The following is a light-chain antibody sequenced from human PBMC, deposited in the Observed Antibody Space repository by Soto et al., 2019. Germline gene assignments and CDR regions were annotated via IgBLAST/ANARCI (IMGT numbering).Light chain of an antibody. CDR1: QSVSSN. Sequence: ERVVSQSPATLSVPPGERATFYCRASQSVSSNLAWYQQKPGQAPRLLIYGASIRATGIPARFSGSGSGTDFTLTISTLEPEDFAVYYCEQSGSSPRTFGQGTKVDIK. CDR3: EQSGSSPRT. J-gene: IGKJ1*01. CDR2: GAS. V-gene: IGKV3-20*01.